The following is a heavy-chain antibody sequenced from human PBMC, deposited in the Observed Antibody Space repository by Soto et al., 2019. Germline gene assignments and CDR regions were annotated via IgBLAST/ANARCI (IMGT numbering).Heavy chain of an antibody. CDR3: ARDNYCSGGSCYVLYFQP. Sequence: ASVKVSCKASGYTFTSYGISWVRQAPGQGPEWMGWISAYDGNTNYAQKLQGRVTMTTDTSTSTAYMELRSLRSDDTAVYYCARDNYCSGGSCYVLYFQPWGQGTLVTVSS. CDR2: ISAYDGNT. CDR1: GYTFTSYG. V-gene: IGHV1-18*01. J-gene: IGHJ1*01. D-gene: IGHD2-15*01.